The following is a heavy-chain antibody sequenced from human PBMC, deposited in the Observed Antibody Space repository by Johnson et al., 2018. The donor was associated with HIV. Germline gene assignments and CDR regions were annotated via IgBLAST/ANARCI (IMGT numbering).Heavy chain of an antibody. CDR3: ARGGRAKDAFDI. J-gene: IGHJ3*02. V-gene: IGHV3-20*03. Sequence: MKWVRQTPGMGLEWVSAINWNAGRTGYTDSVKGRFTICRDNAKHSLYVEMNRLRAEDTALYYCARGGRAKDAFDIWGQGTMVTVSS. CDR2: INWNAGRT. D-gene: IGHD3-16*01.